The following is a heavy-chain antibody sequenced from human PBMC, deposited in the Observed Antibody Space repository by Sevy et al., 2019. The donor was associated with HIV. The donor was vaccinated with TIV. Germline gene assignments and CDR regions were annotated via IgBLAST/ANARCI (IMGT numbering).Heavy chain of an antibody. V-gene: IGHV3-33*08. CDR3: ASDSGDTRSPGGFDY. Sequence: GGSLRLSCAASGFTFNNYGMGWVRQAPGKGLEWVAIIWYDGNNKYYADSVKGRFTISRDNSKNTVYLQLNSLRAEDTGVYYCASDSGDTRSPGGFDYWGQGTLVTVSS. J-gene: IGHJ4*02. CDR1: GFTFNNYG. D-gene: IGHD3-10*01. CDR2: IWYDGNNK.